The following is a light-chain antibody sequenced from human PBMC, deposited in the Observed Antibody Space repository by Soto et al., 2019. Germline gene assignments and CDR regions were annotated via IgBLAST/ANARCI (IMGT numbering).Light chain of an antibody. J-gene: IGLJ1*01. Sequence: QSALTQPASVSGSPGQSITISCTGTSSDVGGYNLVSWYQQHPGKAPKLIIYAVTERPSGVSNRFSGSKSGNTASLTFSGLQAEDEGDYFCCSFAGSHTLYVFGTGTKVTVL. CDR1: SSDVGGYNL. V-gene: IGLV2-23*02. CDR2: AVT. CDR3: CSFAGSHTLYV.